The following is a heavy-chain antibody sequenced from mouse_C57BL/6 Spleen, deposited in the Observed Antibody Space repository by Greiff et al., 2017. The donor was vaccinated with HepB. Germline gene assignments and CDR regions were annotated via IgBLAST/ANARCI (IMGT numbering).Heavy chain of an antibody. CDR3: ARRDYYGSSYNY. V-gene: IGHV1-18*01. CDR1: GYTFTDYN. D-gene: IGHD1-1*01. Sequence: VQLKESGPELVKPGASVKIPCKASGYTFTDYNMDWVKQSHGKSLEWIGGINPNNGGTIYNQKFKGKATLTVDKSSSTAYMELRSLTSEDTAVYYCARRDYYGSSYNYWGQGTTLTVSS. J-gene: IGHJ2*01. CDR2: INPNNGGT.